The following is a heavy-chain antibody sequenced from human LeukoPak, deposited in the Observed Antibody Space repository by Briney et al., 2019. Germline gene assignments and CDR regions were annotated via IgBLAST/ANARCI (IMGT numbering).Heavy chain of an antibody. J-gene: IGHJ6*03. CDR2: INPNSGGT. CDR1: GYTFTGYY. V-gene: IGHV1-2*02. D-gene: IGHD5-12*01. Sequence: ASVKVSCKASGYTFTGYYMHWVRQAPGQGLEWMGWINPNSGGTNYAQKFQGRVTMTRDTSISTAYMELSRLRSDDTAVYYCARVNSGYDYQGFDYYYYMDVWGKGTTVTVSS. CDR3: ARVNSGYDYQGFDYYYYMDV.